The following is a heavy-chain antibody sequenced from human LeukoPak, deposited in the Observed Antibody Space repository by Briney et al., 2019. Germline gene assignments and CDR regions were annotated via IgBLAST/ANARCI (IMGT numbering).Heavy chain of an antibody. J-gene: IGHJ4*02. D-gene: IGHD1-7*01. Sequence: PGGSLRLSCAASGFTFSSYGMHWVRQAPGKGLEWVAFIRYDGSNKYYADSVKGRFTISRDNSKNTLYLQMNSLRAEDTAVYYCAKDQVPQLTGTFDYWGQGTLVTVSS. CDR3: AKDQVPQLTGTFDY. CDR1: GFTFSSYG. CDR2: IRYDGSNK. V-gene: IGHV3-30*02.